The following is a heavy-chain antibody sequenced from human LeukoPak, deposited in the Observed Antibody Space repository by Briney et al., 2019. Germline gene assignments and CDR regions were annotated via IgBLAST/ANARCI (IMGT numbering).Heavy chain of an antibody. CDR2: IYYSGST. J-gene: IGHJ6*03. CDR3: ARGRYMDV. CDR1: GGSISSYY. V-gene: IGHV4-59*01. Sequence: PSETLSPTCTVSGGSISSYYWSWIRQPPGKGLEWIGYIYYSGSTNYNPSLKSRVTISVDTSKNQFSLKLSSVTAADTAVYYCARGRYMDVWGKGTTVTISS.